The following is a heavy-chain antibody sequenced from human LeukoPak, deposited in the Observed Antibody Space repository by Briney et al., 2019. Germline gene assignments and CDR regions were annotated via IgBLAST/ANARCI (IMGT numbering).Heavy chain of an antibody. D-gene: IGHD3-10*01. CDR1: GFTFSSYG. V-gene: IGHV3-48*02. CDR3: ARPRSGYYNDY. CDR2: ITTSGGAI. Sequence: GGSLRLSCAASGFTFSSYGMNGVRQAPGKGLEWVSFITTSGGAIKYADSVQGRFTTSRDNAKNSLYLQMNSLRDEDTAVYYCARPRSGYYNDYCGQGTLVTVSS. J-gene: IGHJ4*02.